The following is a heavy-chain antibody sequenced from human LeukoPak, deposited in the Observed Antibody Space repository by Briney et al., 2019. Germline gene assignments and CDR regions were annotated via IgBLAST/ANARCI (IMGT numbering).Heavy chain of an antibody. V-gene: IGHV4-39*01. D-gene: IGHD6-6*01. CDR3: THSSSSGGFDY. J-gene: IGHJ4*02. CDR2: IYYSGST. Sequence: SETLSLTCTVSGGSTSSSSYYWGWIRQPPGKGLEWIGSIYYSGSTYYNPSLKSRVTISVDTSKNQFSLKLSSVTAADTAVYYCTHSSSSGGFDYWGQGTLVTVSS. CDR1: GGSTSSSSYY.